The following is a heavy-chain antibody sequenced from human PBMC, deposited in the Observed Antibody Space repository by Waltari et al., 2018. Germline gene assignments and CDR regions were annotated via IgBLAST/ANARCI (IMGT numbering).Heavy chain of an antibody. CDR2: INHSGST. CDR3: ARVSLGSWYFSWGWFDP. V-gene: IGHV4-34*01. D-gene: IGHD6-13*01. CDR1: GGSFSGYY. J-gene: IGHJ5*02. Sequence: QVQLQQWGAGLLKPSETLSLTCAVYGGSFSGYYWSWIRQPPGKGLEWIGGINHSGSTNYNPSLKSRVTISVDTSKNQFSLKLSSVTAADTAVYYCARVSLGSWYFSWGWFDPWGQGTLVTVSS.